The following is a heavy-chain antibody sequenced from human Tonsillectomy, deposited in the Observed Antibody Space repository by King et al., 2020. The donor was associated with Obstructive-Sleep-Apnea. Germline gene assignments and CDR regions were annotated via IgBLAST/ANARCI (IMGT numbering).Heavy chain of an antibody. V-gene: IGHV1-18*01. J-gene: IGHJ5*02. CDR1: GYTFTNFG. CDR2: ISPYNGNT. Sequence: QLVQSGAEVKKPGASVKVSCKASGYTFTNFGLTWVRQAPGQGLEWMGWISPYNGNTNYAQRFQGRVTMTTDTSTNTAYMELRSLRSDDTAVYYCAVGAPNWCDPWGQGTLVTVSS. CDR3: AVGAPNWCDP.